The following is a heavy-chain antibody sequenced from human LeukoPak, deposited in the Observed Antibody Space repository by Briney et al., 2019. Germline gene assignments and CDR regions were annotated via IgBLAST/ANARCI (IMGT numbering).Heavy chain of an antibody. CDR2: IYWDDDR. V-gene: IGHV2-5*02. J-gene: IGHJ4*02. CDR3: ARGRFGELYLDY. D-gene: IGHD3-10*01. CDR1: RFSLSTSGVG. Sequence: GPTLVKPTQTLTLTCTFSRFSLSTSGVGAGWIRQPPGKALEWLALIYWDDDRRYSPSLKSRLTITKDTSKNQVVLTMTNMDPVDTATYYCARGRFGELYLDYWGQGTLVTVSS.